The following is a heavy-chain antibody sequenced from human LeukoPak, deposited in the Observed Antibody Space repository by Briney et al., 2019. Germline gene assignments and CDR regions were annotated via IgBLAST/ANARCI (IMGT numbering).Heavy chain of an antibody. Sequence: SETLSLTCTVSGGSISSSSYYWGWIRQPPGKGLEWIGSIYYSGSTYYNPSLKSRVTISVDTSKNQFPLKLSSVTAADTAVYYCARVRSLRNWYFDLWGRGTLVTVSS. CDR2: IYYSGST. V-gene: IGHV4-39*06. CDR1: GGSISSSSYY. CDR3: ARVRSLRNWYFDL. J-gene: IGHJ2*01.